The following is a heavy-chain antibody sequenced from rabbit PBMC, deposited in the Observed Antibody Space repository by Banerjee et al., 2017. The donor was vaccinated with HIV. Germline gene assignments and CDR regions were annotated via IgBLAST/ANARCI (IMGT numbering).Heavy chain of an antibody. D-gene: IGHD2-1*01. CDR2: IYAGSSGSA. J-gene: IGHJ4*01. CDR1: GFSFSSGQY. V-gene: IGHV1S40*01. CDR3: ARDNYDDDGVRYYFTL. Sequence: QSLEESGGDLVKPGASLTLTCTASGFSFSSGQYMCWVRQAPGKGLEWIACIYAGSSGSAYYANWVNGRFTISKSSSTTVTLQMTSLTAADTATYFCARDNYDDDGVRYYFTLWGPGTLVTVS.